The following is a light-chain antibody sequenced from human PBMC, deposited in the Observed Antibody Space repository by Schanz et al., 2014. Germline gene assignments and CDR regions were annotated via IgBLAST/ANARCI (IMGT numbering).Light chain of an antibody. CDR1: SSNIGAGYD. J-gene: IGLJ3*02. CDR3: SSYTGSSTQV. V-gene: IGLV1-40*01. CDR2: DNN. Sequence: QSVLTQPPSVSGAPGQRVTISCTGSSSNIGAGYDVHWYQQLPGTAPKLLIYDNNNRPSGVPDRFSGSKSGTLASLAITGLQAEDEADYYCSSYTGSSTQVFGGGTKLTVL.